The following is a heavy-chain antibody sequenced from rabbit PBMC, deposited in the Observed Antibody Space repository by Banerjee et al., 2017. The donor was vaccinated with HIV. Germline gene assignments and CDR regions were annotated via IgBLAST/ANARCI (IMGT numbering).Heavy chain of an antibody. D-gene: IGHD8-1*01. J-gene: IGHJ6*01. CDR3: ARDTGSSFSSYGMDL. V-gene: IGHV1S40*01. CDR1: GFSFSNTYY. CDR2: IYLGSSDRT. Sequence: QSLEESGGDLVKPGTSLTLTCTASGFSFSNTYYMCWVRQAPGKGLEWIGCIYLGSSDRTYYANWAKGRLTISKSSSTTVTLQMTSLTAADTATYFCARDTGSSFSSYGMDLWGPGTLVTVS.